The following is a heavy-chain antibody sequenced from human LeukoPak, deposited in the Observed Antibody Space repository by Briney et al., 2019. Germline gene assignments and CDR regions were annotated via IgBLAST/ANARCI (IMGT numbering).Heavy chain of an antibody. D-gene: IGHD5-18*01. CDR1: TGSIKSYY. J-gene: IGHJ4*02. Sequence: SETLSLTCTVSTGSIKSYYWGWVRQPARRGLEWIGRIYTTGRADYDPSLQSRVAMSIDTSQKQFSLILKSVTAADTATYFCARHGYTASHFFLDYWSQGTPVTVSS. CDR2: IYTTGRA. CDR3: ARHGYTASHFFLDY. V-gene: IGHV4-4*07.